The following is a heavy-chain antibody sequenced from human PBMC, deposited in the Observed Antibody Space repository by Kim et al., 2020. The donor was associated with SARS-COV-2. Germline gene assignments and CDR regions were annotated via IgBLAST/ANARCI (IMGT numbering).Heavy chain of an antibody. CDR2: GST. V-gene: IGHV1-46*01. CDR3: ARDGPGMDV. Sequence: GSTSHAQKFQGRITMTRDTSTSTVYMELSSLRSEDTAVYYCARDGPGMDVWGQGTTVTVSS. J-gene: IGHJ6*02.